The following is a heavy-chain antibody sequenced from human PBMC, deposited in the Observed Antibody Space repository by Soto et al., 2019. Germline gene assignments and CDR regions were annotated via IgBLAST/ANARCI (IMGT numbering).Heavy chain of an antibody. J-gene: IGHJ4*02. Sequence: PGGSLRLSCAASGFTFSDYYMSWIRQAPGKGLEWVSYISSSGSTIYYADSVKGRFTISRDNSKNTLYLQMNSLRAEDTAVYYCASPKDGWFGELKALSFDYWGQGTLVTVSS. CDR2: ISSSGSTI. CDR3: ASPKDGWFGELKALSFDY. V-gene: IGHV3-11*04. CDR1: GFTFSDYY. D-gene: IGHD3-10*01.